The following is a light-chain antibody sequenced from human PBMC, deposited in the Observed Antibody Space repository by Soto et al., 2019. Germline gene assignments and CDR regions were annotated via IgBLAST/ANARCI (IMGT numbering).Light chain of an antibody. Sequence: EIVLTQSPGTLSLSPGERATLSCRASQSVSSSSLAWYQQKPGQAPRLVMYGASRRATGIPDRFSGSGSGTDFTLIISRLEPEDFAVYYCQQYGTSPLTFGGGTKVEIK. V-gene: IGKV3-20*01. J-gene: IGKJ4*01. CDR3: QQYGTSPLT. CDR2: GAS. CDR1: QSVSSSS.